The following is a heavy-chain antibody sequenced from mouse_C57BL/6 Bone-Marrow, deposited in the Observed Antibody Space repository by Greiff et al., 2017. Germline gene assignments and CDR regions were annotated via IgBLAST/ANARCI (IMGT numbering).Heavy chain of an antibody. J-gene: IGHJ3*01. D-gene: IGHD2-4*01. Sequence: QVQLKQSGPGLVAPSQSLSITCTVSGFSLTSYGVDWVRQPPGKGLEWMGVIWGGGSTNYNSALMFRLSISKDNSKSQVFLIMNSLQTDDTAMYYCAKHEAVWDYDEAWFAYWGQGTLVTVSA. CDR1: GFSLTSYG. CDR2: IWGGGST. CDR3: AKHEAVWDYDEAWFAY. V-gene: IGHV2-9*01.